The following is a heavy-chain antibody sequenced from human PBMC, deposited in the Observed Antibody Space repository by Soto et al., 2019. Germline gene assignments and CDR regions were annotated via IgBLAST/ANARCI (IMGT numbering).Heavy chain of an antibody. V-gene: IGHV3-33*01. CDR3: ARDHEYYGSGSYYTPIWFDP. D-gene: IGHD3-10*01. CDR1: GFTFSSYG. Sequence: GGSLRLSCAASGFTFSSYGMHWVRQAPGKGLEWVAVIWYDGSNKYYADSVKGRFTISRDNSKNTLYLQMNSLRAEDTAVYYCARDHEYYGSGSYYTPIWFDPRGQGTLVTVSS. J-gene: IGHJ5*02. CDR2: IWYDGSNK.